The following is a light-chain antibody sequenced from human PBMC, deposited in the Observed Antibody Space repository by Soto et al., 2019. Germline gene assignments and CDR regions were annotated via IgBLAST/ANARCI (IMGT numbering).Light chain of an antibody. V-gene: IGLV2-8*01. CDR1: SRDVGGYLY. CDR2: EVT. J-gene: IGLJ1*01. CDR3: SSYDGINNSLV. Sequence: QSALTQPPSASGSPGQSVIISCTGTSRDVGGYLYVSWYQQHPGKAPKLMLYEVTKRPSGVPDRSSGSKSGNTASLTVSGLQAEDEADYYCSSYDGINNSLVFGTGTKVTVL.